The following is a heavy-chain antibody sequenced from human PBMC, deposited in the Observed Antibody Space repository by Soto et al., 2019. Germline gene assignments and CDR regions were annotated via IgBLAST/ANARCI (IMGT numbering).Heavy chain of an antibody. Sequence: QVQLVESGGGVVHPGRSLRLSCEASGFTFSSYAMHWVRQAPGTGLEWVAVISYEGSNKYYADSVKGRFTISRDNSKNTLYLQMNSLRTEDTAVYYCARVLGGMATVPFDYWGQGALVTVSS. CDR1: GFTFSSYA. J-gene: IGHJ4*02. CDR2: ISYEGSNK. V-gene: IGHV3-30-3*01. D-gene: IGHD4-4*01. CDR3: ARVLGGMATVPFDY.